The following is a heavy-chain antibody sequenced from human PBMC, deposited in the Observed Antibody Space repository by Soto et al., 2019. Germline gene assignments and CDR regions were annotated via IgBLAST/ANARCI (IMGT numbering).Heavy chain of an antibody. CDR1: GYRFTAYW. CDR2: VYPGDSET. Sequence: EEQLVQSGAEVKKPGDSLKISCKGSGYRFTAYWIGWVRQKPGEGPEWMGVVYPGDSETRYSPSFQGQVTISVDKSISTAYLQWSSLKTSDTAMYFCSRGGLRLGEGRPFYNYGMDVWGQGTTVTVTS. D-gene: IGHD3-10*01. J-gene: IGHJ6*02. CDR3: SRGGLRLGEGRPFYNYGMDV. V-gene: IGHV5-51*01.